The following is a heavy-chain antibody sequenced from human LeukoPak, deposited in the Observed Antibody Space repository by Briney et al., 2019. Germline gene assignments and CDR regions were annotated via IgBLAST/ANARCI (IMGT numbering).Heavy chain of an antibody. CDR3: ATHRTPDWCGARDAFAL. D-gene: IGHD3-10*01. CDR2: IYPDDYDT. V-gene: IGHV5-51*01. J-gene: IGHJ3*01. CDR1: GYDFPNYW. Sequence: GESLKISCKSSGYDFPNYWIGWVRQMPGKGLEWMGIIYPDDYDTRYNPSFEGQVTISADRSSNTAYLYWASLKASDTAMYFCATHRTPDWCGARDAFALWGQGTMVTVS.